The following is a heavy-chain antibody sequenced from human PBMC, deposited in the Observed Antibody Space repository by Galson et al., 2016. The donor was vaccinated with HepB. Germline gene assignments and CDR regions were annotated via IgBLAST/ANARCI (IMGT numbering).Heavy chain of an antibody. CDR1: GFTFITFRNAW. J-gene: IGHJ5*02. V-gene: IGHV3-15*01. CDR3: TVGSYFYGSASMDP. D-gene: IGHD3-10*01. CDR2: IYSKADGGTT. Sequence: SLRLSCAASGFTFITFRNAWMIWVRQAPGKGLEWVGRIYSKADGGTTDYAAPVKGRFIISRDDSQNTLYLQMNSLRTEDTAIYYCTVGSYFYGSASMDPWGQGTLVTVSS.